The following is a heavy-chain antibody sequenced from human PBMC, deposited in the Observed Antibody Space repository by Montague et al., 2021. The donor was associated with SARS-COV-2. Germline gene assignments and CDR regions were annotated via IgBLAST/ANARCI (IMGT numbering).Heavy chain of an antibody. D-gene: IGHD5-12*01. CDR3: ARRGRKLLPVATTIGGFDI. Sequence: SETLSLTCTVSGGSISSNNYYWDWIRQPPGKGLEWNGSIYDSGSAYYNPSLKSRVTICVDTSKNHFSLKLNSVTAADTAVYYCARRGRKLLPVATTIGGFDIWGQGTMVTVSS. CDR2: IYDSGSA. V-gene: IGHV4-39*02. J-gene: IGHJ3*02. CDR1: GGSISSNNYY.